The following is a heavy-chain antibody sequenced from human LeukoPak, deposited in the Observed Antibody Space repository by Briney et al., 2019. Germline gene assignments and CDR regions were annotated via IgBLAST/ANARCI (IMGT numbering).Heavy chain of an antibody. CDR1: GFTFSSYA. J-gene: IGHJ2*01. V-gene: IGHV3-30*04. CDR2: ISYDGSNK. CDR3: ASRWYFDL. Sequence: GGSLRLSCAASGFTFSSYAIHLVRQVPGKGLEWVAVISYDGSNKYYADSVKGRFTISRDNPKNTLYLQMNSLRAEDTAVYYCASRWYFDLWGRGTLVSVSS.